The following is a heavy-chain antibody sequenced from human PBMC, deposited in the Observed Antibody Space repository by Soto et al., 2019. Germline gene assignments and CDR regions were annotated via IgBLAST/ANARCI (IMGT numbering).Heavy chain of an antibody. CDR2: IYYSGRT. CDR3: ARDYYYDSRGYPGAYYYGMDV. D-gene: IGHD3-22*01. CDR1: GGTFSRYY. Sequence: PSETLSLTCTVSGGTFSRYYWRWIRPPPGKGLEWIGHIYYSGRTNYNPSLKSRVTISGDTSKNQLSLKLSSVTAADTAVYYCARDYYYDSRGYPGAYYYGMDVWGQGTTVTVSS. J-gene: IGHJ6*02. V-gene: IGHV4-59*01.